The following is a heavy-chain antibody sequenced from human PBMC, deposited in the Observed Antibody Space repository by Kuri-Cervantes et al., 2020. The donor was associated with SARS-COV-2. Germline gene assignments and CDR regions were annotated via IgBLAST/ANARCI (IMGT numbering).Heavy chain of an antibody. CDR2: IYPRDSDT. J-gene: IGHJ2*01. V-gene: IGHV5-51*01. CDR1: GSSFTSYW. Sequence: GRSLRLSCKGSGSSFTSYWIGWVRQLPGRGLGWMGIIYPRDSDTRYSPFFQGQVTISAYKSISTAYLQWSSLRASDSAMYYCARRGINYEWYFDLWGRGTLVTVSS. CDR3: ARRGINYEWYFDL. D-gene: IGHD4-11*01.